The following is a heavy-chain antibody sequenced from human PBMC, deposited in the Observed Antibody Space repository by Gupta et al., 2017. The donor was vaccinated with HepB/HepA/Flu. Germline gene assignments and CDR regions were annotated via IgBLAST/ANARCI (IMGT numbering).Heavy chain of an antibody. CDR3: ATIEGLIGTT. J-gene: IGHJ4*02. CDR1: GYPFTNYY. D-gene: IGHD1-14*01. V-gene: IGHV1-2*06. Sequence: QVHLVQSGAEVKKPGASMKVSCKASGYPFTNYYVHWIRQVPGQGPEWMGRINPNNGDTVYAHNFQGRVTMTTDTSITTAYLDLSRLRIDDTAIYYCATIEGLIGTTWGQGALVTISS. CDR2: INPNNGDT.